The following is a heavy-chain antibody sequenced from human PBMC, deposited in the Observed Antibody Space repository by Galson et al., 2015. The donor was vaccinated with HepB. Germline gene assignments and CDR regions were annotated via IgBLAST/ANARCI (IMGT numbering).Heavy chain of an antibody. Sequence: SLRLSCAASGFPFSFYGMHWVRQAPGKGLEWVAVIWHGGSNKYYADSVKGRFTISRDNSKNTLYLQMNSLRAEDTAVYYCARDREPYFFDYWGQGTLVTVSS. CDR2: IWHGGSNK. J-gene: IGHJ4*02. CDR3: ARDREPYFFDY. V-gene: IGHV3-33*01. CDR1: GFPFSFYG. D-gene: IGHD2-21*01.